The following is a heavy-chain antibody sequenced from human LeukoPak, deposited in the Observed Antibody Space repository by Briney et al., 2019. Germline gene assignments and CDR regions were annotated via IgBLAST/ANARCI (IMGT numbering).Heavy chain of an antibody. V-gene: IGHV4-34*01. D-gene: IGHD2-2*02. CDR2: INHSGST. CDR1: GGSFSGYY. CDR3: ARAACSSTSRYMGPAYYYYYYGMDV. J-gene: IGHJ6*02. Sequence: PSETLSLTCAVYGGSFSGYYWSWIRQPPGKGLEWIGEINHSGSTNYNPSLKSRVTISVDTSKNQFSLKLSSVTAADTAVYYCARAACSSTSRYMGPAYYYYYYGMDVWGQGTTVTVSS.